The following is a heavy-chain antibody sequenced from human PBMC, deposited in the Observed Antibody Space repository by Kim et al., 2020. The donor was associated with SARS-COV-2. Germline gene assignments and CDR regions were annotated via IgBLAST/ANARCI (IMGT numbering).Heavy chain of an antibody. CDR3: ARDSSNLKHYIYG. CDR2: IYYIGTT. CDR1: GGSISPYY. J-gene: IGHJ6*03. V-gene: IGHV4-59*01. Sequence: SETLSLTCTVSGGSISPYYWSWIRQPPGKGLEWIGYIYYIGTTTYNASLKSRVTISVDTSKNQFSLKLTSVTAADTAVYYCARDSSNLKHYIYGWGKGAT. D-gene: IGHD6-6*01.